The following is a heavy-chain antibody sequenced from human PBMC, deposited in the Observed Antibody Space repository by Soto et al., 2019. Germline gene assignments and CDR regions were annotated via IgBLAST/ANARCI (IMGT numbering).Heavy chain of an antibody. Sequence: PGGSLRLSCAASGFTFSSYSMNWVRQAPGKGLEWVSYISSSSSTIYYAESVKGRFTISRDNAKKSLYLQMNSLRDEDTAVYYCAREPYFYYGMDVWGQGTTVTVSS. CDR3: AREPYFYYGMDV. CDR1: GFTFSSYS. CDR2: ISSSSSTI. V-gene: IGHV3-48*02. D-gene: IGHD2-21*01. J-gene: IGHJ6*02.